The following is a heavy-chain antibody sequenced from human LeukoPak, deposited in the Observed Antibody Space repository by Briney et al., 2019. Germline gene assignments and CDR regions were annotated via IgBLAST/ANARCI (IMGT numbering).Heavy chain of an antibody. CDR3: AKDSRIWHDSSGYVDY. J-gene: IGHJ4*02. D-gene: IGHD3-22*01. CDR1: GFTFATYT. Sequence: PGGSLRLSCTGAGFTFATYTFNWVRQAPGKGLEWVAVISYDGSNKYYADSVKGRFTISRDNSKNTLYLQMNSLRAEDTAVYYCAKDSRIWHDSSGYVDYWGQGTLVTVSS. CDR2: ISYDGSNK. V-gene: IGHV3-30*04.